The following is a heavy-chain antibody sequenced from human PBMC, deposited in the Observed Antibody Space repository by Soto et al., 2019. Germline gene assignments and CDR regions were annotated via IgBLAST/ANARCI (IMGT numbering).Heavy chain of an antibody. D-gene: IGHD2-15*01. CDR3: ARTKCSGGSCYSWSLDY. V-gene: IGHV4-31*03. CDR2: RYYSEST. J-gene: IGHJ4*02. CDR1: GGSITTGGYY. Sequence: SETLSLTCTVSGGSITTGGYYWSWIRQLPGKGLEWIGHRYYSESTYYNPSLKSRVSISLDTSKNQLSLKLSFVTAADTAMYYCARTKCSGGSCYSWSLDYWGQGTPVTVSS.